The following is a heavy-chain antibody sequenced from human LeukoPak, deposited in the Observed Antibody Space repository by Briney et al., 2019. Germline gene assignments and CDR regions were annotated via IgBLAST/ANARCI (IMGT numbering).Heavy chain of an antibody. CDR2: INSDGSST. CDR3: ARVSMVRGVINHYFDN. CDR1: GFTFSSYW. Sequence: GGSLRLSCAASGFTFSSYWMHWVRQAPGKGLVWVSRINSDGSSTSYADSVKGRFIISRDNAKNTLYLQMNSLRADDTAVYYCARVSMVRGVINHYFDNWGQGTLVTVSS. V-gene: IGHV3-74*01. D-gene: IGHD3-10*01. J-gene: IGHJ4*02.